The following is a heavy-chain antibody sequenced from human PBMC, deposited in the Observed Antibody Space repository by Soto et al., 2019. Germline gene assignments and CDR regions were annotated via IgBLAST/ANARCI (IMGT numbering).Heavy chain of an antibody. Sequence: PSGTLSLTCTVSGGSISSYYWSWIRQPPGKGLEWIGYIYYSGSTYYNPSLKSRVTISVDTSKNQFSLKLSSVTAADTAVYYCAREGSSHDILTGYYNNNCFDPWGQGTLVTVSS. CDR3: AREGSSHDILTGYYNNNCFDP. J-gene: IGHJ5*02. V-gene: IGHV4-59*12. D-gene: IGHD3-9*01. CDR2: IYYSGST. CDR1: GGSISSYY.